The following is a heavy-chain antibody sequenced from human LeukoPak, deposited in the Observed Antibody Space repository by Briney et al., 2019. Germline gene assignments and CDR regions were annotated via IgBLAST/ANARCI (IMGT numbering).Heavy chain of an antibody. D-gene: IGHD1/OR15-1a*01. CDR1: GYTFTSYD. J-gene: IGHJ3*02. CDR3: ARGGFGITGTTGAFDI. Sequence: ASVKVSCKASGYTFTSYDINWVRQATGQGLEWMGWMNPNSGNTGYAQKFQGRVTMTRNTSISTAYMELSSLRSEDTAVYYCARGGFGITGTTGAFDIWGQGTMVTVSS. CDR2: MNPNSGNT. V-gene: IGHV1-8*01.